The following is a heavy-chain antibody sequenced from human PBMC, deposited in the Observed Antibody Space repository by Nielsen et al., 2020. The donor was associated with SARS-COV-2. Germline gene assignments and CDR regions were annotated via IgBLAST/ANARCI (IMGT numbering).Heavy chain of an antibody. V-gene: IGHV1-3*01. CDR1: GYTFTSYA. D-gene: IGHD1-26*01. CDR3: ATSGSYYGYFDY. Sequence: ASVKVSCKASGYTFTSYAMHWVRQAPGQRLEWMGWINAGNGNTKYSQKFQGRVTITRDTSASTAYMEMSSLRSEDTAVYYCATSGSYYGYFDYWGQGTLVTVSS. CDR2: INAGNGNT. J-gene: IGHJ4*02.